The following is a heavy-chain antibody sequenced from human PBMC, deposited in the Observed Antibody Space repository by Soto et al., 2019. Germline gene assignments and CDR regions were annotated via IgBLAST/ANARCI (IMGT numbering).Heavy chain of an antibody. D-gene: IGHD2-2*02. CDR1: GYTFTDYY. CDR3: AKDQGGYMVSGMDV. J-gene: IGHJ6*02. V-gene: IGHV1-2*02. Sequence: QVQLVQSRAEVKKPGASVNVSCKASGYTFTDYYIYWLRQAPGHGLEWMGWINPNSGATNYAHNFQGRVTMTRDTSIRAAYMELSRLSSDDTAVYYCAKDQGGYMVSGMDVWGQGTTVTVS. CDR2: INPNSGAT.